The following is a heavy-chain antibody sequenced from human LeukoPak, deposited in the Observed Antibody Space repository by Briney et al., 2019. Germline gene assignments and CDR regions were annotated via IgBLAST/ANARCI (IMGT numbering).Heavy chain of an antibody. J-gene: IGHJ4*02. CDR3: AREYYYDSSVLY. CDR1: GYTLTELS. CDR2: INPNSGGT. Sequence: ASVKVSCKVSGYTLTELSMHWVRQAPGQGLEWMGWINPNSGGTNYAQKFQGRVTMTRDTSISTAYMELSRLRSDDTAVYYCAREYYYDSSVLYWGQGTLVTVSS. V-gene: IGHV1-2*02. D-gene: IGHD3-22*01.